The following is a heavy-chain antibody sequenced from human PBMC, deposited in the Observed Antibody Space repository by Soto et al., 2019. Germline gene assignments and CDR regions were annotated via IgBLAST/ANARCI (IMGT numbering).Heavy chain of an antibody. CDR2: ISAYNGNT. J-gene: IGHJ4*02. CDR3: AKDFYYYGSGSPLNY. CDR1: GYTFTSYG. Sequence: GASVKVSCKASGYTFTSYGISWVRQAPGQGLEWMGWISAYNGNTNYAQKLQGRVTMTTDTSTSTAYMELRSLRSDDTAVYYRAKDFYYYGSGSPLNYWGQGTLVTVSS. V-gene: IGHV1-18*01. D-gene: IGHD3-10*01.